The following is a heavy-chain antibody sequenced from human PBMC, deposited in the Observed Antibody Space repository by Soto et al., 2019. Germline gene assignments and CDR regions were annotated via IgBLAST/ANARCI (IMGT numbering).Heavy chain of an antibody. Sequence: QVQLQESGPGLVKPSQTLSLTCTVSGGSISSGGYYWSWIRQHPGKGLEWIGYIYYSGSTYYNPCPKRLVIIYLDTPKSPISPRRSAVTAAQTGLYFTAREEYISSLCAYTNNNAMDVWGQGTTVTVSS. V-gene: IGHV4-31*01. CDR1: GGSISSGGYY. J-gene: IGHJ6*02. CDR3: AREEYISSLCAYTNNNAMDV. CDR2: IYYSGST. D-gene: IGHD6-6*01.